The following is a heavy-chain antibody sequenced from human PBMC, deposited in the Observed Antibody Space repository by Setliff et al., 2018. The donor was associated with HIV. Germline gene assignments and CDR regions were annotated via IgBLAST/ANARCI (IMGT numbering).Heavy chain of an antibody. D-gene: IGHD6-19*01. CDR2: IDPSDSYI. CDR3: SRGIAVAGHDFANTPGDI. CDR1: GNSFADFW. Sequence: PGESLKISCHLSGNSFADFWIGWVRQMPGKGLEWMGRIDPSDSYINYGPSLQGHVTISADKSTNTAFLQWSSLKASDSAMYYCSRGIAVAGHDFANTPGDIWGQGTMVTVSS. V-gene: IGHV5-10-1*01. J-gene: IGHJ3*02.